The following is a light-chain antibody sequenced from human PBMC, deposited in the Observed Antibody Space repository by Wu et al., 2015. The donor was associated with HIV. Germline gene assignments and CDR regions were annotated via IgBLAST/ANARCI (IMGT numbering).Light chain of an antibody. CDR1: QTISNR. CDR2: TAS. Sequence: DIQMTQSPSSLSASVGDRVTITCRSSQTISNRLNWYQQKPGKAPKLLIHTASSLQSGVPSRFSGSGSGTDFTLTITSLQPEDFATYYCQQSHSTPYSFGQGTKLEIK. V-gene: IGKV1-39*01. CDR3: QQSHSTPYS. J-gene: IGKJ2*03.